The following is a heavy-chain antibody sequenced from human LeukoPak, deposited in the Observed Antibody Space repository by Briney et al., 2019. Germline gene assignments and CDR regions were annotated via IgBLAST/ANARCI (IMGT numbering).Heavy chain of an antibody. Sequence: SETLSLTCAVSGYSISSGYYWGWIRQPPGKGLEWIGSIYHSGSTYYNPSLKSRVTISVDTSKNQFSLKLSSVTAADTAVYYCATAGNYYSKYWGQGALVTVSS. CDR2: IYHSGST. V-gene: IGHV4-38-2*01. CDR3: ATAGNYYSKY. J-gene: IGHJ4*02. CDR1: GYSISSGYY. D-gene: IGHD3-10*01.